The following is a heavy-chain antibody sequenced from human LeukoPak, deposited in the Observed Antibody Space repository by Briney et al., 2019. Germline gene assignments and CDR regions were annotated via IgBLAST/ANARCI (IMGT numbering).Heavy chain of an antibody. CDR3: ARDQNDFYYYYYMDV. CDR2: INPNSGGT. J-gene: IGHJ6*03. Sequence: ASVKVSCKASGYTFTGYYMHWVRQAPGQGLEWMGWINPNSGGTNYAQKFQGRVTMTRDTSISTAYMELSRLRSDDTAVYYCARDQNDFYYYYYMDVWGKGTTVTVSS. V-gene: IGHV1-2*02. CDR1: GYTFTGYY. D-gene: IGHD3-3*01.